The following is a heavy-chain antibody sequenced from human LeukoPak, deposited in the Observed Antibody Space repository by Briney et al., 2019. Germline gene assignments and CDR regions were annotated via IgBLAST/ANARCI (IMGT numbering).Heavy chain of an antibody. D-gene: IGHD3-22*01. V-gene: IGHV1-2*02. Sequence: ASVKVSCKASGYTFTGYYMNWVRQAPGQGLEWMGWINPNSGGTNYAQKFQGRVTMTRDTSISTAYMELSRLRSDDTAVYYCAILGHYYDRRDAFDIWGQGTMVTVSS. CDR2: INPNSGGT. CDR1: GYTFTGYY. CDR3: AILGHYYDRRDAFDI. J-gene: IGHJ3*02.